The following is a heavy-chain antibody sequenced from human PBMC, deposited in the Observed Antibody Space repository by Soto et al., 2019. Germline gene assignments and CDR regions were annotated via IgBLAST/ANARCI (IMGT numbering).Heavy chain of an antibody. CDR2: INHSGST. J-gene: IGHJ5*02. CDR1: GGSFSGYY. CDR3: ARVREPLTGGPWFDP. Sequence: QVQLQQWGAGLLKPSETLSLTCAVYGGSFSGYYWSWIRQPPGKGLEWIGEINHSGSTNYNPSLKSRVTIPVDTSKNQFSLKLSSVTAADTAVYYCARVREPLTGGPWFDPWGQGTLVTVSS. D-gene: IGHD1-26*01. V-gene: IGHV4-34*01.